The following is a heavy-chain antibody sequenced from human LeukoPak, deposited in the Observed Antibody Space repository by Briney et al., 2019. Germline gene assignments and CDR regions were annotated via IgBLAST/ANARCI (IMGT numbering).Heavy chain of an antibody. V-gene: IGHV3-21*01. D-gene: IGHD4-11*01. CDR1: GFTFNRYS. CDR3: ARDLTTVTGGGY. Sequence: GGSLRLSCAASGFTFNRYSMNWVRQAPGQGLEWVSSISSSSSYIYYADSVKGRFTISRDNAKNSLYLQMNSLRAEDTAVYYCARDLTTVTGGGYWGQGTLVTVSS. CDR2: ISSSSSYI. J-gene: IGHJ4*02.